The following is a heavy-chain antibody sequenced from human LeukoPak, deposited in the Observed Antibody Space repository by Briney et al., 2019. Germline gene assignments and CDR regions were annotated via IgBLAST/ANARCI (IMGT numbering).Heavy chain of an antibody. J-gene: IGHJ4*02. CDR1: GYSFTSYG. D-gene: IGHD3-22*01. CDR2: ISAYNGNT. V-gene: IGHV1-18*01. CDR3: GRDLPEYYNDNSGLHVFDY. Sequence: ASVKVSCTASGYSFTSYGITWVRQAPGQGLEWMGWISAYNGNTNYARKLQGRVTMTTDTSTNTAYMELRSLRYDDTAVYYCGRDLPEYYNDNSGLHVFDYWGQGTLVTVSS.